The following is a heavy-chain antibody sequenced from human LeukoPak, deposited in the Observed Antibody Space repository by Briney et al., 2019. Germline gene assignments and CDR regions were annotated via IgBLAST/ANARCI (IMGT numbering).Heavy chain of an antibody. Sequence: AGGSLRLSCAASGFTLSSYWMSWVRQAPGKGLERVANIKQDGSEKYYGGSVKGRFTISRDNAKNLLYVQMNSLRAEDTGVYYCARGPSKSNAFDIWGQGTMVTVSS. CDR2: IKQDGSEK. J-gene: IGHJ3*02. CDR1: GFTLSSYW. V-gene: IGHV3-7*01. CDR3: ARGPSKSNAFDI.